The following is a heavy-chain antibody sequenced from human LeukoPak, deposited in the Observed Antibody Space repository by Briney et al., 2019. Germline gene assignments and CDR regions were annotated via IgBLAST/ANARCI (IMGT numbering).Heavy chain of an antibody. CDR1: GFTFSSYA. J-gene: IGHJ4*02. D-gene: IGHD3-22*01. V-gene: IGHV3-23*01. CDR3: AREYYYDGSGYYGSDY. Sequence: GGSLRLSCAASGFTFSSYAMSWVRQAPGKGLEWVSAISGSGGSTYYADSVKGRFTISRDDSKNTLYLQMSSLRAEDTAVYCCAREYYYDGSGYYGSDYWGQGTLVTVSS. CDR2: ISGSGGST.